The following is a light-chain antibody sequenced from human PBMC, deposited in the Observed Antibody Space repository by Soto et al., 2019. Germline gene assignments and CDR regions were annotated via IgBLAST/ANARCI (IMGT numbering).Light chain of an antibody. CDR2: YDS. J-gene: IGLJ2*01. CDR1: NIGSKS. CDR3: QVWDISSDRVV. Sequence: SYELTQPPSVSVAPGKTARITCGGNNIGSKSVHWYQQKPGQAPVLVIYYDSDRPSGIPERFSGSNSGNTATLTISRVEAGDEADYYCQVWDISSDRVVFGGGTKLTVL. V-gene: IGLV3-21*04.